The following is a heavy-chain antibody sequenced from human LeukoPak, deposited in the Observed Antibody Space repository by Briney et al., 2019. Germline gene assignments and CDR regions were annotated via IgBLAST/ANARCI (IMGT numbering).Heavy chain of an antibody. CDR2: ISDSGNTI. J-gene: IGHJ4*02. CDR1: AITVSTYE. D-gene: IGHD3-22*01. CDR3: VFQRGYYDSSGYGYFDY. V-gene: IGHV3-48*03. Sequence: GGSLTLSCAASAITVSTYEVNWVRQAPGKGLEWVSYISDSGNTIYYTDSVKGRFTISGDNAKNSLYLQMNSLRAEDTAVYYCVFQRGYYDSSGYGYFDYWGQGTLVTVSS.